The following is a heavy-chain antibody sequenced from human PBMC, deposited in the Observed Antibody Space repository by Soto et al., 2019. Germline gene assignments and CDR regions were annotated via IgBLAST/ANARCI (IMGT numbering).Heavy chain of an antibody. Sequence: PGGSLRLSCAASGFTFSSYSMNWVRQAPGKGLEWVSSISSSSSYIYYADSVKGRFTISRDNAKNSLYLQMNSLRAEDTAVYYCARERYYDILTGYYMVDYYYGMDVWGQGTTVTSP. V-gene: IGHV3-21*01. CDR2: ISSSSSYI. CDR1: GFTFSSYS. J-gene: IGHJ6*02. CDR3: ARERYYDILTGYYMVDYYYGMDV. D-gene: IGHD3-9*01.